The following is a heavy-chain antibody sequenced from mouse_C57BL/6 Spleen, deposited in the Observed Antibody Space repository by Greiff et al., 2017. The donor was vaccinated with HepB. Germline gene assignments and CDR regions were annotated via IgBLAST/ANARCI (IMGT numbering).Heavy chain of an antibody. CDR1: GYTFTSYW. D-gene: IGHD1-1*01. Sequence: QVQLQQPGAELVKPGASVKLSCKASGYTFTSYWMQWVKKSPGQSLEWIGEIDPSDSYTNYNQKFKGTATLTVDTSASTAYMQLSSLTSEDSAVYYCAREDYYVTGYYAMDYWGQGTSVTVSS. J-gene: IGHJ4*01. V-gene: IGHV1-50*01. CDR3: AREDYYVTGYYAMDY. CDR2: IDPSDSYT.